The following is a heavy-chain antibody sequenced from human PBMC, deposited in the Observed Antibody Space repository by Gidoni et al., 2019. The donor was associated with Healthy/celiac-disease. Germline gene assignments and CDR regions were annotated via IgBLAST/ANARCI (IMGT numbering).Heavy chain of an antibody. CDR3: AKATRNAAVFDY. CDR2: ISWNSGSI. J-gene: IGHJ4*02. D-gene: IGHD2-15*01. Sequence: EVQLVESGGGLVQPGRSLRLSCAASGFTFDDYAMHWVRQAPGKGLGWVSGISWNSGSIGYADSVKGRFTISRDNAKNSLYLQMNSLRAEDTALYYCAKATRNAAVFDYWGQGTLVTVSS. CDR1: GFTFDDYA. V-gene: IGHV3-9*01.